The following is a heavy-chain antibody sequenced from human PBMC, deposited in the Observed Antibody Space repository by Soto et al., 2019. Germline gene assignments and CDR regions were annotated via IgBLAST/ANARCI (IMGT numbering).Heavy chain of an antibody. D-gene: IGHD3-3*01. CDR2: ISSSSSTI. J-gene: IGHJ6*02. CDR3: ARDPGLEWGPSYYGGMDV. CDR1: GFTFSSYS. Sequence: EVQLVESGGGLVQPGGSLRLSCAASGFTFSSYSMNWVRQAPGKGLEWVSYISSSSSTIYYADSVKGRFTISRDNAKNSLYLQMNSLRDEDTAVCCWARDPGLEWGPSYYGGMDVWGQGTTVTVS. V-gene: IGHV3-48*02.